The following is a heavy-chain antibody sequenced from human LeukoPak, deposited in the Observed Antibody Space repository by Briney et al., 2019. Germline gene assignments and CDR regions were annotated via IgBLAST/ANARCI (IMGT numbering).Heavy chain of an antibody. CDR1: GFTFNSYS. CDR2: ISSSSSYI. D-gene: IGHD2-2*01. CDR3: ARDGNDCSSISCYADY. Sequence: EGSLRLSCAASGFTFNSYSMKWVRQAPGKGLEWVSSISSSSSYIYYADSVKGRFTISRDNAKDTLYLQINSLRVEDTAVYYCARDGNDCSSISCYADYWGQGTLVTVAS. J-gene: IGHJ4*02. V-gene: IGHV3-21*01.